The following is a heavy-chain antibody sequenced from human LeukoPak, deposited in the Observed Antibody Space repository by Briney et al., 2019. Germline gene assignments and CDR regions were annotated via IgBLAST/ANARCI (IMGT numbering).Heavy chain of an antibody. J-gene: IGHJ4*02. CDR2: INHSGST. CDR3: ARARRFLEWLSSGYFDY. Sequence: SSETPSLTCAVYGGSFSGYYWSWIRQPPGKGLEWIGEINHSGSTNYNPSLKSRVTISVDTSKNQFSLKLSSVTAADTAVYYCARARRFLEWLSSGYFDYWGQGTLVTVSS. D-gene: IGHD3-3*01. CDR1: GGSFSGYY. V-gene: IGHV4-34*01.